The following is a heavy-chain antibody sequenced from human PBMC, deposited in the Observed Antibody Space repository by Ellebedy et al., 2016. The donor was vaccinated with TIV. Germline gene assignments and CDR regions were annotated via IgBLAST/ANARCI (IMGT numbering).Heavy chain of an antibody. CDR2: ISKDGSDE. CDR3: AKDDYGGNYGPAFDI. D-gene: IGHD4-23*01. J-gene: IGHJ3*02. Sequence: GESLKISCAASGFTFSSYGMHWVRQAPGKGLDWMAAISKDGSDEYYPDSVKGRFTISRDNSKNTLYLQMNSLRAEDTAVYYCAKDDYGGNYGPAFDIWGQGTMVTVSS. V-gene: IGHV3-30*18. CDR1: GFTFSSYG.